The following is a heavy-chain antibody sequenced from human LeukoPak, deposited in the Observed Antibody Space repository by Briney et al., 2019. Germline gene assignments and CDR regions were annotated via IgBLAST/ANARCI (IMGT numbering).Heavy chain of an antibody. CDR1: GGSISSSSYY. J-gene: IGHJ4*02. Sequence: SETLSLTCTVSGGSISSSSYYWGWIRQPPGKGLEWIGSIYYSGSSYYNPSLKSRVTISVDTSKNQFSLKLSSVTAADTAVYYCAVDYYDSSGQGHYFDYWGQGTLVTVSS. CDR3: AVDYYDSSGQGHYFDY. V-gene: IGHV4-39*07. CDR2: IYYSGSS. D-gene: IGHD3-22*01.